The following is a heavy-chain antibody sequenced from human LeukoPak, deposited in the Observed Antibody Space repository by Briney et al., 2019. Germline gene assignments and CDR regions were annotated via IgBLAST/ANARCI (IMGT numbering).Heavy chain of an antibody. CDR1: GGSFSGYY. CDR3: ARERYDSSGYYPDY. V-gene: IGHV4-34*01. J-gene: IGHJ4*02. D-gene: IGHD3-22*01. CDR2: INHSGST. Sequence: SETLSLTCAVYGGSFSGYYWSWIRQPPGKGLEWIGEINHSGSTNYNPSLKSRVTISVDTSKNQFSLKLSSVTAADTAVYYCARERYDSSGYYPDYWGQGTLVTVSS.